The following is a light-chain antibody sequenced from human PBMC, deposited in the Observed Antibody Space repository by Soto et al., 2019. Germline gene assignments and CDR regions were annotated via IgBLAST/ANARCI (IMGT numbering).Light chain of an antibody. Sequence: DIQMTRSPSSLSASVCHRVTITCRASQNINSYLNWYQHKPGKAPNLLIYAASSLQSGVPSRFSGSGSGTHFTLTISSLQPEDSAIYYCQQSYNNPTFGQGTKVDI. CDR1: QNINSY. V-gene: IGKV1-39*01. CDR2: AAS. CDR3: QQSYNNPT. J-gene: IGKJ1*01.